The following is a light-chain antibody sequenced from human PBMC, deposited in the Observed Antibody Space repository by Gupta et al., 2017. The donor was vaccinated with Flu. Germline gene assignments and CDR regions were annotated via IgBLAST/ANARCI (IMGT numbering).Light chain of an antibody. Sequence: QAVVTQEPSLTVSPGGTVTLTCGSSTGDVTSVDYTYWVQQKPAQVLLILIYDRNNKHSWTPACVSGSLLAATAALTLSGAQAEDDSYDYCLHSIGDMAVFGTGTKLTVL. CDR3: LHSIGDMAV. J-gene: IGLJ1*01. V-gene: IGLV7-46*01. CDR1: TGDVTSVDY. CDR2: DRN.